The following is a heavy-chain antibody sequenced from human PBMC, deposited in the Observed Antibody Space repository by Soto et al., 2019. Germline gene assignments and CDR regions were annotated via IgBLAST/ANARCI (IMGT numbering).Heavy chain of an antibody. Sequence: GGSLRLCXATSGFTFSNFDMHWVRQVPGKGLEWVSAIGAARDPYYLGSVKGRFTISRENAKNSVYLQMNDLRAGDSAVYYCARAYTGRLPRRADYYYAMDVWGQGTTVTVSS. CDR3: ARAYTGRLPRRADYYYAMDV. J-gene: IGHJ6*02. V-gene: IGHV3-13*05. D-gene: IGHD2-2*02. CDR2: IGAARDP. CDR1: GFTFSNFD.